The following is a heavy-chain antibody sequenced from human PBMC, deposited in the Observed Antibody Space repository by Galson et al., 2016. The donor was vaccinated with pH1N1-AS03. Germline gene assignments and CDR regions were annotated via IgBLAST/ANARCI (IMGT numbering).Heavy chain of an antibody. CDR2: IIPMLNIP. CDR3: AKGYSATPSGTFDI. D-gene: IGHD2-15*01. Sequence: KVSCKASGGTFNTYAISWVRRAPGQGLEWMGRIIPMLNIPDYAQRFQVRVTITADKSTNTAYMELTNLRSDDTALYYCAKGYSATPSGTFDIWGQGTMVTVSS. CDR1: GGTFNTYA. V-gene: IGHV1-69*04. J-gene: IGHJ3*02.